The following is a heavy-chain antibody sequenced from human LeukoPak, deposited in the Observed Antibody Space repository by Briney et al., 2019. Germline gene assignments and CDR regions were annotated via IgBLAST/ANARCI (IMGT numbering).Heavy chain of an antibody. D-gene: IGHD3-10*01. Sequence: PGGSLRLSCAASGFTFSSYAMHWVRQAPGKGLEWVAVISYDGSNKYYADSVKGRFTISRDNSKNTLYLQMNSLRAEDTAVYYCAKLPGVTAYWGLGTLVTVSS. J-gene: IGHJ4*02. CDR2: ISYDGSNK. CDR1: GFTFSSYA. CDR3: AKLPGVTAY. V-gene: IGHV3-30-3*02.